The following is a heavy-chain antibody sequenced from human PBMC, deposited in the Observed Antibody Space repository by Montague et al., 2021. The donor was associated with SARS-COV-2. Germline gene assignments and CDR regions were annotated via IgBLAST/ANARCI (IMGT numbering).Heavy chain of an antibody. Sequence: TLSLTCTVSGGSISSGGYYWSWIRQHPGKGLEWIGYNYYSGSNYYNPSLKSRVTISVDTSKNQFSLKLSSVTAADTAVYYCARVHSVVVTAIRYFDLWGRGTLVTVSS. V-gene: IGHV4-31*03. CDR1: GGSISSGGYY. J-gene: IGHJ2*01. D-gene: IGHD2-21*02. CDR3: ARVHSVVVTAIRYFDL. CDR2: NYYSGSN.